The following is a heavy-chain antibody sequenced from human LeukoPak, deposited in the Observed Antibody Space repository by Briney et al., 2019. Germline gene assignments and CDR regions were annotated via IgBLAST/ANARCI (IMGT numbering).Heavy chain of an antibody. CDR2: IYYSGST. V-gene: IGHV4-59*08. D-gene: IGHD5/OR15-5a*01. Sequence: SETLSLTCTVSGGSISSYYWSWIRQPPGKGLEWIGCIYYSGSTNYNPSLKSRVTVSVHTPQNHFSLSLTSVTAADTAVYYCARHGQSTVLSHLDSWGQGTLVTVSS. CDR3: ARHGQSTVLSHLDS. CDR1: GGSISSYY. J-gene: IGHJ4*02.